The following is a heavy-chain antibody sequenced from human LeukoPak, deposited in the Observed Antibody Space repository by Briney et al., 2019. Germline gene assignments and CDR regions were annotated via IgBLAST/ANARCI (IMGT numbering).Heavy chain of an antibody. CDR3: ARERCRHFVLVTAIDS. J-gene: IGHJ4*02. V-gene: IGHV3-21*01. CDR1: VFTFSSYS. CDR2: ISSSSTYI. D-gene: IGHD2-21*02. Sequence: AGGSLRLSCAASVFTFSSYSMTWVRQAPGKGLEWVSSISSSSTYIYYADSTEGRFTISRDNANNSLYLQMNSLRAQDTAVYYCARERCRHFVLVTAIDSWGQGTLVTVSS.